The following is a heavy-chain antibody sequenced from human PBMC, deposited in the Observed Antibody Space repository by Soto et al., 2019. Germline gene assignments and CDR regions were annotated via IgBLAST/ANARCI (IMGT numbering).Heavy chain of an antibody. CDR2: IYYSGST. CDR1: GGSISSGGYY. Sequence: TLSLTCTVSGGSISSGGYYWSWIRQHPGKGLEWIGYIYYSGSTYYNPSLKSRVTISVDTSKNQFSLKLRSVTAADTAVYYCARDRIVVVPAAIPDYYYYGMDVWGQGTTGTVSS. J-gene: IGHJ6*02. CDR3: ARDRIVVVPAAIPDYYYYGMDV. D-gene: IGHD2-2*02. V-gene: IGHV4-31*03.